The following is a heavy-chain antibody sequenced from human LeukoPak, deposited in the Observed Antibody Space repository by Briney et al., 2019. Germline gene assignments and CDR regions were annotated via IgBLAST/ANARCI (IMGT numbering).Heavy chain of an antibody. CDR3: ARDFRVVNHQGYYYYGMDV. Sequence: GGSLRLFCAASGFTFSSYWMHWVRQAPGKGLVWVSRINSDGSSTSYADSVKGRFTNSRDNAKNTLYLQMNSLRAEDTAVYYCARDFRVVNHQGYYYYGMDVWGQGTTVTVSS. CDR1: GFTFSSYW. CDR2: INSDGSST. V-gene: IGHV3-74*01. D-gene: IGHD4-23*01. J-gene: IGHJ6*02.